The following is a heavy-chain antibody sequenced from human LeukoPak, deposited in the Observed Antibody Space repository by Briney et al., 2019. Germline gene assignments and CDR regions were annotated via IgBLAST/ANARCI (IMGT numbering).Heavy chain of an antibody. CDR3: ARDERRSNAFDI. CDR1: GGSISSGDYY. J-gene: IGHJ3*02. V-gene: IGHV4-30-4*01. D-gene: IGHD5/OR15-5a*01. CDR2: IYYSGST. Sequence: SQTLSLTCTVSGGSISSGDYYWSCIRQPPGKGLEWIGYIYYSGSTYYNPSLKSRVTISVDTSKNQFSLKLSSVTAADTAVYYCARDERRSNAFDIWGQGTMVTVSS.